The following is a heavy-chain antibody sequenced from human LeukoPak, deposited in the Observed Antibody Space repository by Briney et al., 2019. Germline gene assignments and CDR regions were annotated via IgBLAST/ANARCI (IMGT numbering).Heavy chain of an antibody. CDR2: ISGSGGST. CDR3: AKTWGSKGRRDYYFNY. J-gene: IGHJ4*02. CDR1: GFTFSSYA. Sequence: GSLGLSCAASGFTFSSYAMSWVRQAPGKGLEWVSAISGSGGSTYYADSVKGRFTISRDNSKNTLYLQMNSLRAEDTAVYYCAKTWGSKGRRDYYFNYWGQGTLVTVSS. V-gene: IGHV3-23*01. D-gene: IGHD7-27*01.